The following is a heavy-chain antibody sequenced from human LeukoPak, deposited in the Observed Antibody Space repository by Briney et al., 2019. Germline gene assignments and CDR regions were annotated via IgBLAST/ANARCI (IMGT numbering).Heavy chain of an antibody. J-gene: IGHJ4*02. CDR1: GASISGSGYY. D-gene: IGHD2-2*02. Sequence: SETLSLTCAVSGASISGSGYYLGWIRQPPGKGLEWIGSIYYTGSTHYNPSLKRRVTISIDTSKNQVSLKLRSVTAADTAMYYCARDRHVVVLAAIYFDLWGQGTLITVSS. V-gene: IGHV4-39*07. CDR3: ARDRHVVVLAAIYFDL. CDR2: IYYTGST.